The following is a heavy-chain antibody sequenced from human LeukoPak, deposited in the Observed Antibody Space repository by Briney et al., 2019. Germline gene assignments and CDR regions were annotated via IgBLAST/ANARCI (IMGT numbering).Heavy chain of an antibody. V-gene: IGHV3-23*01. D-gene: IGHD4-23*01. CDR1: GFTFSSYA. CDR2: ISNSGGST. CDR3: AWDYGGSSPFDY. J-gene: IGHJ4*02. Sequence: GGSLRLSCAASGFTFSSYAMSWVRQAPGKGLEWVSGISNSGGSTYNADSVKGRFTISRDNAKNSLYLQMNSLRAEDTAVYYCAWDYGGSSPFDYWGQGTLVTVSS.